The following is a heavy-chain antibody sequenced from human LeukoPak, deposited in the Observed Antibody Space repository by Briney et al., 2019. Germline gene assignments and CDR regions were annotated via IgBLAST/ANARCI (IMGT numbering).Heavy chain of an antibody. J-gene: IGHJ5*02. CDR2: ISGYNGDT. CDR1: GYTFTNYG. Sequence: GASVTVSCKTSGYTFTNYGITWVRQAPGQGLEWMGWISGYNGDTNYAQDFQGRLTVTTDTSTRTAYMELRNLRSDDTAVYYCAKDLRVGATRLDPWGQRTLVTVSS. V-gene: IGHV1-18*01. CDR3: AKDLRVGATRLDP. D-gene: IGHD1-26*01.